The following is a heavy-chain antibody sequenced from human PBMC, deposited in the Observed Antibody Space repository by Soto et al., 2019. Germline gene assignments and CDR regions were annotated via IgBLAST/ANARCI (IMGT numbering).Heavy chain of an antibody. D-gene: IGHD6-19*01. CDR2: IYYSGST. CDR3: ARLRPPGIAVAGYFDY. CDR1: GGSISSSSYY. V-gene: IGHV4-39*01. Sequence: ASETLSLTCTVSGGSISSSSYYWGWIRQPPGKGLEWIGSIYYSGSTYYNPSLKSRVTISVDTSKNQFSLKLSSVTAADTAVYYCARLRPPGIAVAGYFDYWGQGTLVTVSS. J-gene: IGHJ4*02.